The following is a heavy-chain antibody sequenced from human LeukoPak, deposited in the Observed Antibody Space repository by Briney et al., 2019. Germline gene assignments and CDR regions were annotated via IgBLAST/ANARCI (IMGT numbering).Heavy chain of an antibody. V-gene: IGHV3-11*04. J-gene: IGHJ4*02. Sequence: GGSLRLSCAASAFIFNNYCMSWIRQAPEKGLECVSYISNSGSTMFYADSVKGRFTISRDNAKKSLYLQMNSLRAEDTAVYYCARVGRSGGVFDSWGQGTLVTVSS. D-gene: IGHD3-10*01. CDR1: AFIFNNYC. CDR2: ISNSGSTM. CDR3: ARVGRSGGVFDS.